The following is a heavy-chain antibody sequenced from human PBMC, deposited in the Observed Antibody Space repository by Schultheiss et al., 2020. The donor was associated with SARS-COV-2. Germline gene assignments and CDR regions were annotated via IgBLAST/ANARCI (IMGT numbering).Heavy chain of an antibody. V-gene: IGHV5-51*01. CDR3: ARVRSLPAAIGWFDP. CDR1: GYSFTTYW. J-gene: IGHJ5*02. CDR2: IYPGDADT. Sequence: GGSLRLSCKGSGYSFTTYWISWVRQMPGKGLEWMGIIYPGDADTRYSPSFQGQVTISADKSISTAYLQWNSLKASDTAMYYCARVRSLPAAIGWFDPWGQGTLVTVSS. D-gene: IGHD2-2*01.